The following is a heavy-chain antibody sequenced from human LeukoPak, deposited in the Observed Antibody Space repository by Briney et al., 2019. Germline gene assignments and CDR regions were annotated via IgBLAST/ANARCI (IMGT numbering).Heavy chain of an antibody. V-gene: IGHV4-39*01. CDR3: ARLRAMAGHRGGFDF. Sequence: SETLSLTCAVSRDSISYHNYYWDWIRQPPGKGLEWIGTVYYTGNTYYNPSLKSRVAISVDTSKNQFSLQLTSMTAADTAVYYCARLRAMAGHRGGFDFWGRGTMVTVSS. CDR2: VYYTGNT. J-gene: IGHJ3*01. CDR1: RDSISYHNYY. D-gene: IGHD6-19*01.